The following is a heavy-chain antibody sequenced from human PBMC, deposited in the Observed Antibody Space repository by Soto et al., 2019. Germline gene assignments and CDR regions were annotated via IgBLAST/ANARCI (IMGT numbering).Heavy chain of an antibody. V-gene: IGHV4-59*02. CDR2: IYYSGST. D-gene: IGHD6-13*01. CDR3: ARANAPGIAAAGTRLIWFDP. CDR1: VGSGSSYY. J-gene: IGHJ5*02. Sequence: SETLSLTCTVSVGSGSSYYWSWMRERPGKGLEWIGYIYYSGSTNYNPSLKSRVTISVDTSKNQFSLKLSSVTAADTAVYYCARANAPGIAAAGTRLIWFDPWGQGTLVTVSS.